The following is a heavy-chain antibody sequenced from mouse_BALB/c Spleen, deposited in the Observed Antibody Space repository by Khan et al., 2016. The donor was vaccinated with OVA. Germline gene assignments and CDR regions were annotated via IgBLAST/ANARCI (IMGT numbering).Heavy chain of an antibody. D-gene: IGHD2-2*01. CDR1: GYTFTSYW. V-gene: IGHV1-61*01. CDR2: INPSDSET. Sequence: QVQLQQPGAELVRPGASVKLSCKASGYTFTSYWMHWVRQRPGQGLDWIGKINPSDSETHYNQMFKDKATLTVDKPSGTAYMQLSSLTSEDSAVYYCARREKYGYDRSWFAYWGQGTLVTVSA. CDR3: ARREKYGYDRSWFAY. J-gene: IGHJ3*01.